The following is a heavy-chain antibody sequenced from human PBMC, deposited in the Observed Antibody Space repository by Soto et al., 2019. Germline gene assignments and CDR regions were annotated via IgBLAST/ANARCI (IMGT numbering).Heavy chain of an antibody. Sequence: ASVKVSCKASGGTFSNYSFSWVRQAPGQGLQWTGGILPVFGTTKYSQRFQGRVTITADESTSTAYMEVSSLRSEDTAVYYCARVLESKYSSSSGWFDPWGPGTLVTVSS. D-gene: IGHD6-6*01. CDR1: GGTFSNYS. CDR2: ILPVFGTT. CDR3: ARVLESKYSSSSGWFDP. J-gene: IGHJ5*02. V-gene: IGHV1-69*13.